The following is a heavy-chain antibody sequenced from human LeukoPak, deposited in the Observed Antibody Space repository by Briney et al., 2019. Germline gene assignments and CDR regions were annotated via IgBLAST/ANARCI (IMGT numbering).Heavy chain of an antibody. CDR3: ATAGRGWSTEYFQR. CDR1: GGSISSSGYY. J-gene: IGHJ1*01. V-gene: IGHV4-31*03. CDR2: IYYSGST. D-gene: IGHD6-19*01. Sequence: PSQTLSLTCTVSGGSISSSGYYWSWIRQHPGKGLEWIGCIYYSGSTYYNPSLKSRVTISVDTSKNQFSLTLSSVTSADTAVYYCATAGRGWSTEYFQRWGEGTMVTVSS.